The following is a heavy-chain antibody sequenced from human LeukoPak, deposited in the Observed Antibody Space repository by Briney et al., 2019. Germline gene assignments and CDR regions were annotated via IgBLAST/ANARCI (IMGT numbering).Heavy chain of an antibody. CDR3: ASGPYSTRSKGDDAFDI. CDR2: IYYSGST. CDR1: GGSISSSSYY. J-gene: IGHJ3*02. V-gene: IGHV4-39*01. D-gene: IGHD5-18*01. Sequence: SETLSLTCTVSGGSISSSSYYWGWIRQPPGKGLEWIGSIYYSGSTYYNPSLKSRVTISVDTSKNQFSLKLSSVTAADTAVYYCASGPYSTRSKGDDAFDIWGQGTMVTVSS.